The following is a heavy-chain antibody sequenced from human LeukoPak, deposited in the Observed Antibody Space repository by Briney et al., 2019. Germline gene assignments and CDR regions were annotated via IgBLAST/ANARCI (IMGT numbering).Heavy chain of an antibody. Sequence: GGSLRLSCAASAFTFSSYSMNCVRQPPGKGLEWVSSISSSSSYIYYADSVKGRFTISRDNAKNSLYLQMNSLRAEDTAVYYCARENTAARGYYYMDVWGKGTTVTVSS. D-gene: IGHD6-6*01. J-gene: IGHJ6*03. CDR1: AFTFSSYS. V-gene: IGHV3-21*01. CDR2: ISSSSSYI. CDR3: ARENTAARGYYYMDV.